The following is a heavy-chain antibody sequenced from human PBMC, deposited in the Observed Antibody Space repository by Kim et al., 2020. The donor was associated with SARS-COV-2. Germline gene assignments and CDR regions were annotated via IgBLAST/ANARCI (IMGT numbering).Heavy chain of an antibody. CDR2: ISSSGTYT. J-gene: IGHJ4*01. CDR1: GFTFSDYY. CDR3: ARVPVGSSSWYYFDY. Sequence: GGSLRLSCAASGFTFSDYYMSWIRQAPGKGLEWLSYISSSGTYTKYADSLKGRFTISRDNAKNSLYLQINSLRADDAAMYYCARVPVGSSSWYYFDYWG. D-gene: IGHD6-13*01. V-gene: IGHV3-11*05.